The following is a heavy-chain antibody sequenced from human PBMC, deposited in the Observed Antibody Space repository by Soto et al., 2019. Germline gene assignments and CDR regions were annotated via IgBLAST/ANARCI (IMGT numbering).Heavy chain of an antibody. V-gene: IGHV3-30-3*01. CDR3: ARAYMIRGYYGMDV. CDR2: ISYDGSNK. Sequence: GGSLRLSCAASGFTFSSYAMHWVRQAPGKGLEWVAVISYDGSNKYYADSVKGRFTISRDNSKNTLYLQMNSLRAEDTAVYYCARAYMIRGYYGMDVWGQGTTVTVSS. CDR1: GFTFSSYA. J-gene: IGHJ6*02. D-gene: IGHD3-16*01.